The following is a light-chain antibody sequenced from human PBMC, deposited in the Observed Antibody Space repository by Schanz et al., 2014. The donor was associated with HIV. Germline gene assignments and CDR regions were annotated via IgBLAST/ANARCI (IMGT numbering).Light chain of an antibody. V-gene: IGKV3-20*01. CDR3: QYFGNSGGT. CDR2: DAS. Sequence: EVVLTQSPATLSLSPGERATLSCRASQSVSSYLAWYQQKPGQAPRLLIFDASIRATGIPDRFSGSGSGTDFTLTISRLEPEDFAVYYCQYFGNSGGTFGGGTKVEIK. CDR1: QSVSSY. J-gene: IGKJ4*01.